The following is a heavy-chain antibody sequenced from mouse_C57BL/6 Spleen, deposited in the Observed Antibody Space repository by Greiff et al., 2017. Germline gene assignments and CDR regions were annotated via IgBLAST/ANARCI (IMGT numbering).Heavy chain of an antibody. D-gene: IGHD2-4*01. CDR2: ISYDGSN. Sequence: EVQVVESGPGLVKPSQSLSLTCSVTGYSITSGYYWNWIRQFPGNKLEWMGYISYDGSNNYNPSLKNRISITRDTSKNQFFLKLNSVTTEDTATYYCAREGYDYDEFAYWGQGTLVTVSA. CDR3: AREGYDYDEFAY. CDR1: GYSITSGYY. J-gene: IGHJ3*01. V-gene: IGHV3-6*01.